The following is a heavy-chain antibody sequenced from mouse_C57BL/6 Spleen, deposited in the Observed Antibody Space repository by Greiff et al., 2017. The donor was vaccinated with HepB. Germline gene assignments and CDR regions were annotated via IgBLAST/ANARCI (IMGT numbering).Heavy chain of an antibody. CDR3: ARGALRQYYFDY. CDR1: GYAFSSSW. J-gene: IGHJ2*01. D-gene: IGHD1-1*01. CDR2: IYPGDGDT. Sequence: VKLVESGPELVKPGASVKISCKASGYAFSSSWMNWVKQRPGKGLEWIGRIYPGDGDTNYNGKFKGKATLTADKSSSTAYMQLSSLTSEDSAVYFCARGALRQYYFDYWGQGTTLTVSS. V-gene: IGHV1-82*01.